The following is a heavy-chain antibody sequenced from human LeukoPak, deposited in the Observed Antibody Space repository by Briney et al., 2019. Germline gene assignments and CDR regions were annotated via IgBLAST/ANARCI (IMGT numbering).Heavy chain of an antibody. J-gene: IGHJ4*01. CDR2: IFPGDSTA. Sequence: GESLNISCEVSGYNIINYWIGWVRQMPGKGLEWMAIIFPGDSTATYNPSFQGQVSLSVDKSVSAAYLQWSSLQASDTAIYYCARLGKGLLRYSFDYWGHGTLVTVAS. V-gene: IGHV5-51*01. CDR1: GYNIINYW. D-gene: IGHD3-16*01. CDR3: ARLGKGLLRYSFDY.